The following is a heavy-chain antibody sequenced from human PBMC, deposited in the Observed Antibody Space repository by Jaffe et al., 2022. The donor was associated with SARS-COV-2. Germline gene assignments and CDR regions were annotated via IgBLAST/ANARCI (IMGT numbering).Heavy chain of an antibody. V-gene: IGHV3-74*03. J-gene: IGHJ6*03. Sequence: EVHLVESGGGLVQPGGSLRLSCTASGFTLSSYWMHWVRLSPGKGLLWVSRTNGDGSSTMYAESVRGRFTISRDTAENTLYLYMNSLRVEDTAVYFCARDDNIVGDCSGGNCYSAYYYMDVWGKGTTVTVSS. D-gene: IGHD2-15*01. CDR2: TNGDGSST. CDR3: ARDDNIVGDCSGGNCYSAYYYMDV. CDR1: GFTLSSYW.